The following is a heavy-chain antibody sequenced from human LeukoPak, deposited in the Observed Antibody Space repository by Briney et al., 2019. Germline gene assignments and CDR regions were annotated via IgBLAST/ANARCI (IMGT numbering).Heavy chain of an antibody. CDR1: GFTFGDYA. Sequence: GGSLRLSCTASGFTFGDYAMSWVRQAPGKGLEWVGFIRSKAYGGTTEYAASVKGRFTISRDDSKSIAYLQMNSLKTEDTAAYYCTKVDTAMASYYYYYMDVWGKGTTVTVSS. CDR2: IRSKAYGGTT. D-gene: IGHD5-18*01. CDR3: TKVDTAMASYYYYYMDV. J-gene: IGHJ6*03. V-gene: IGHV3-49*04.